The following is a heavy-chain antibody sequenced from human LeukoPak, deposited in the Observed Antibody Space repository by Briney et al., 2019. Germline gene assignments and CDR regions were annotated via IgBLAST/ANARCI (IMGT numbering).Heavy chain of an antibody. CDR2: ISSSSDTI. Sequence: GGSLRLSCAASGFTFGPYTMNWVRQAPGKGLEWVSYISSSSDTIYYADSVKGRFTISRDNSKSTVYLQVNSLRGEDTAVFYCARDPLNRRWGSYYFDYWGQGTLVTVSS. D-gene: IGHD1-14*01. CDR1: GFTFGPYT. V-gene: IGHV3-48*01. J-gene: IGHJ4*02. CDR3: ARDPLNRRWGSYYFDY.